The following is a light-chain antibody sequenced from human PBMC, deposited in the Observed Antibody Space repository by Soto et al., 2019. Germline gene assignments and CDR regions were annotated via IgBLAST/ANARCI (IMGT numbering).Light chain of an antibody. V-gene: IGKV3-20*01. J-gene: IGKJ5*01. CDR3: QQYGSSPPVT. CDR2: GAS. CDR1: QSVSSSY. Sequence: EIVLTQSPGTLSLSPGERATLSCRASQSVSSSYLAWYQQKPGQAPRLLIYGASGRATGIPDRFSDSGSGTEVTLTISRLEPEDFAVYYCQQYGSSPPVTFGQGTRLEIK.